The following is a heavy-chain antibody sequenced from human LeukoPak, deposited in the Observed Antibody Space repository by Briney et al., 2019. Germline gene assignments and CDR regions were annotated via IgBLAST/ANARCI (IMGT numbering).Heavy chain of an antibody. V-gene: IGHV3-48*02. D-gene: IGHD3-22*01. CDR2: ISSNGNNI. J-gene: IGHJ4*02. CDR3: ARSLTSYYDGSGYD. Sequence: PGGSLRLSCAASGFTFSNYVMNWVRQAPGKGLEWVSYISSNGNNIYYADFVKGRFTISRDNDKTSLFLQMNSLRDEDTAVYYCARSLTSYYDGSGYDWGQGTLVTVSS. CDR1: GFTFSNYV.